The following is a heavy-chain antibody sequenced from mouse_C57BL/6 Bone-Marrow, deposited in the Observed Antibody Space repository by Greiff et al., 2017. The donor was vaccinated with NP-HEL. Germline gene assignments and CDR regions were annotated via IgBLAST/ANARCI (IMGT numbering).Heavy chain of an antibody. D-gene: IGHD2-5*01. CDR1: GFSLTSYG. CDR2: IWSDGST. J-gene: IGHJ4*01. V-gene: IGHV2-6*03. Sequence: QVQLQQSGPGLVAPSQSLSITCTVSGFSLTSYGVHWVRQPPGKGLEWLVVIWSDGSTTYNSALKSRLSISKDNSKSQVFLKMNSLQTDDTAMYYCASSPYYSNSYAMDYWGQGTSVTVSS. CDR3: ASSPYYSNSYAMDY.